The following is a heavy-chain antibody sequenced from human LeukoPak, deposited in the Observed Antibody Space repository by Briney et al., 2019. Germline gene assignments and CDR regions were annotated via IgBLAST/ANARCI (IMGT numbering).Heavy chain of an antibody. CDR2: ISSSGSTI. J-gene: IGHJ4*02. Sequence: GGSLRLSCAASGFTFTTYWMSWVRQAPGKGLEWVSYISSSGSTIYYADSVKGRFTISRDNSKNTLYLQMNSLRAEDTAVYYCARGPSGYHNTGGQGTLVTVSS. V-gene: IGHV3-48*01. D-gene: IGHD5-12*01. CDR1: GFTFTTYW. CDR3: ARGPSGYHNT.